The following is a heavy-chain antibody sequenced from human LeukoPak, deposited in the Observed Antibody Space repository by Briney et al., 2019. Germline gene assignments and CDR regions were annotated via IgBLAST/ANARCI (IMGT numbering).Heavy chain of an antibody. CDR1: GGSISSSTFY. CDR3: ARRPNAVTFDY. CDR2: IYESGTT. D-gene: IGHD4-11*01. J-gene: IGHJ4*02. Sequence: SETLSLTCTVSGGSISSSTFYWGWIRQPPGKGLEWIGSIYESGTTYYNPSLKSRVTISVDTSKNQFSLKLSSVTASDMAVYYCARRPNAVTFDYWGQGTLVTVSS. V-gene: IGHV4-39*01.